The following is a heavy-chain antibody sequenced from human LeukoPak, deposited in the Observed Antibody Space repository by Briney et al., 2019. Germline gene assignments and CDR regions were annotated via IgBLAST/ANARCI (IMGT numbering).Heavy chain of an antibody. CDR3: AKASRIWSGYLDY. J-gene: IGHJ4*02. CDR2: IWYDGSNK. CDR1: GFTFSSYG. Sequence: GGSLRLSCAASGFTFSSYGMHWVRQAPGKGLEWVAVIWYDGSNKYYADSVKGRSTISRDNSKNTLYLQMNSLRAEDTAVYYCAKASRIWSGYLDYWGQGTLVTVSS. D-gene: IGHD3-3*01. V-gene: IGHV3-33*06.